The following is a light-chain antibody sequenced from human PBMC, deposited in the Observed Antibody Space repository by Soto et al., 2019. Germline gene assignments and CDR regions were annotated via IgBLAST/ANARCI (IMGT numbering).Light chain of an antibody. CDR1: SSDVGAYNY. J-gene: IGLJ1*01. V-gene: IGLV2-11*01. CDR3: CSYAGTFYV. CDR2: GLD. Sequence: QSVLTQPRSVSGSPGQSVTISCTGTSSDVGAYNYVSWYQHHPGKAPKLMIYGLDKRPSGVPDRFSGSKSGNTASLTISGLQAEDEADYYCCSYAGTFYVFGTGTKVTVL.